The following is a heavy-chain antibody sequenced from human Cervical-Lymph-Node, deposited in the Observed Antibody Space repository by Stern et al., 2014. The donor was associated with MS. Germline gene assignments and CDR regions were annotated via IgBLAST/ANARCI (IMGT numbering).Heavy chain of an antibody. D-gene: IGHD5-24*01. Sequence: ITLKESGPTLVKPTQTLTLTCTFSGFALTTSGVGVGCIRQPPGKALEWLGLVYWDVDSRYSPSLKSRLTITQDISKNQVVLTMTNMDPVDTATYYCAHTYNQLNFWYFDLWGRGTLVTVSS. CDR1: GFALTTSGVG. J-gene: IGHJ2*01. CDR2: VYWDVDS. V-gene: IGHV2-5*02. CDR3: AHTYNQLNFWYFDL.